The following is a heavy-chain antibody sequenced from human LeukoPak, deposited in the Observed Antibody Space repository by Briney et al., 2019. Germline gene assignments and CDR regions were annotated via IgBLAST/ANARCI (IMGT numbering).Heavy chain of an antibody. J-gene: IGHJ6*03. V-gene: IGHV4-4*07. D-gene: IGHD6-19*01. CDR2: IYTSGST. CDR1: GGSISSYY. Sequence: SETLSLTCTVSGGSISSYYWSWIRQPAGKGLEWIGRIYTSGSTNYNPSLKSRVTMSVDTSKNQFSLKLSSVTAADTAVYYCARGPYSSRYGNYYMDVWGKGTTVTVSS. CDR3: ARGPYSSRYGNYYMDV.